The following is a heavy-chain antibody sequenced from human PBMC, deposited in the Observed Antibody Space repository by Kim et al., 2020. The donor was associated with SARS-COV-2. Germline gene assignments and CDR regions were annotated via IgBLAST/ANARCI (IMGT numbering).Heavy chain of an antibody. CDR2: IYYSGST. CDR1: GGSISSYY. J-gene: IGHJ2*01. Sequence: SETLSLTCSVSGGSISSYYWSWIRQPPGKGLEWIGYIYYSGSTKYNPSLKGRVTISVDTSKNQFSLSLTSLTAADTAVYYCARHPLSESPLQLWLEEWHFCIWGRGTLVTVSS. D-gene: IGHD6-19*01. V-gene: IGHV4-59*08. CDR3: ARHPLSESPLQLWLEEWHFCI.